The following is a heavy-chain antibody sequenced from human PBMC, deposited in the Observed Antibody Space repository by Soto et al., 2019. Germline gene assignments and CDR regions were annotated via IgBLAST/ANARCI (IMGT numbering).Heavy chain of an antibody. CDR3: ARDLLAGYCSSTSCYPHYYYGMDV. Sequence: ASVKVSCKASGYTFTSYGISWVRQAPGQGLEWMGWISAYNGNTNYAQKLQGRVTMTTDTSTSAAYMELRSLRSDDTAVYHCARDLLAGYCSSTSCYPHYYYGMDVWGQGTTVTVSS. J-gene: IGHJ6*02. CDR1: GYTFTSYG. CDR2: ISAYNGNT. D-gene: IGHD2-2*01. V-gene: IGHV1-18*01.